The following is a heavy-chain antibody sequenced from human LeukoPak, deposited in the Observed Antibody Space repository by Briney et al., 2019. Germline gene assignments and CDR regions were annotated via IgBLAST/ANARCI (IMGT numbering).Heavy chain of an antibody. CDR1: GGSISSYY. J-gene: IGHJ3*02. CDR3: ARLTGSGYGFDI. D-gene: IGHD3-22*01. Sequence: SETLSLTCTVSGGSISSYYWSWIRQPPGKGLEWIGYIYYSGSTNYNPSLKSRVTISVDTSKNQFSLKLSSVTAADTAVYYCARLTGSGYGFDIWGKGTMVTVSS. V-gene: IGHV4-59*08. CDR2: IYYSGST.